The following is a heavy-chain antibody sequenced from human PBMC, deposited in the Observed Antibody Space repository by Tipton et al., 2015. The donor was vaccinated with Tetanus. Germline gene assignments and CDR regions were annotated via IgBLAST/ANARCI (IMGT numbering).Heavy chain of an antibody. CDR1: GYTFTSYG. D-gene: IGHD6-19*01. V-gene: IGHV1-18*04. Sequence: QVQLVQSGAEVKKPGASVKVSCKASGYTFTSYGISWVRQAPGQGLEWMGWISAYNGNTNYAQEPQGRVTMTTDTSTSTAYMELRGLRSDDTAVYYCASDLYRAVAGTVWGQGTLVTVSS. CDR3: ASDLYRAVAGTV. CDR2: ISAYNGNT. J-gene: IGHJ4*02.